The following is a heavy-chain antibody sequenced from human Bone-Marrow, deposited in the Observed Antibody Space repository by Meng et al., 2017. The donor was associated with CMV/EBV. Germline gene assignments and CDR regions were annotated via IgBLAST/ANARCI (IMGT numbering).Heavy chain of an antibody. Sequence: ASVKVSCKASGYTFTGYYMHWVRQAPGQGLEWMGWINPNSGGTNYAQKFQGRVTMTRDTSISTAYMELSRLRSDDTAVYYCARGRVPAATAYYYYCMDVWGQGTTVTVS. J-gene: IGHJ6*02. V-gene: IGHV1-2*02. D-gene: IGHD2-2*01. CDR1: GYTFTGYY. CDR3: ARGRVPAATAYYYYCMDV. CDR2: INPNSGGT.